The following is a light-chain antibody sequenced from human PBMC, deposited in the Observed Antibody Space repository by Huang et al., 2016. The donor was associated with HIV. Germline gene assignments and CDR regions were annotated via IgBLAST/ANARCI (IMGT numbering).Light chain of an antibody. CDR2: GAS. Sequence: EIVLTQSPGTLSLSTGERATLSCRASQSVSSSYLAWYKQKPGQAPRPLIYGASSRATVIPDRFIGSGSGTEFTLTISRLEPEDFAVYYCQQYGSSPRTFGQGTKVENK. V-gene: IGKV3-20*01. CDR1: QSVSSSY. J-gene: IGKJ1*01. CDR3: QQYGSSPRT.